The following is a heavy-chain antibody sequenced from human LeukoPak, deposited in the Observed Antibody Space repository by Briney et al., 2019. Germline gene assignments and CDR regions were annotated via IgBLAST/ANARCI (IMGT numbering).Heavy chain of an antibody. CDR3: ASSPSYSSSWYALDS. CDR1: GFTISSHD. CDR2: IGTTGDT. Sequence: GGSLRLSCAASGFTISSHDMHWVRQATGKGLEWVSAIGTTGDTYYSQSVRGRFTISRENAKNSLFLQMNSLRAGDAAVYFCASSPSYSSSWYALDSWGQGTLVTVSS. D-gene: IGHD6-13*01. V-gene: IGHV3-13*01. J-gene: IGHJ4*02.